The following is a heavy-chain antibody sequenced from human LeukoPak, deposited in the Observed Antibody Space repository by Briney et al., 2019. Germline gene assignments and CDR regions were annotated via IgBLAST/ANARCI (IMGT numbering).Heavy chain of an antibody. CDR3: ARGDTVAARPGRFDY. V-gene: IGHV4-34*01. J-gene: IGHJ4*02. D-gene: IGHD6-6*01. CDR2: IIHSGGT. Sequence: SETLSLTCAMYGGSFRGYYWSWIRQPPGKGLEWIGEIIHSGGTNYTPSLKSRATISVDTSKNQFSLRVTSVTAADTAVYFCARGDTVAARPGRFDYWGQGTLVTVSS. CDR1: GGSFRGYY.